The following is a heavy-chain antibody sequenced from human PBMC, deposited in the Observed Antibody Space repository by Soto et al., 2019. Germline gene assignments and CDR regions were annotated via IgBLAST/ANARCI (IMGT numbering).Heavy chain of an antibody. CDR3: ASGGNWFDP. D-gene: IGHD3-16*01. V-gene: IGHV4-59*01. CDR1: GGSISNYY. J-gene: IGHJ5*02. Sequence: PSETLSLTCNVSGGSISNYYWTWVRQSPEKGLEWIGYMYYNGNINYNPSLKSRVTISIDTSKNQFSLTLKSVTAADTAVYYCASGGNWFDPWGQGGLVT. CDR2: MYYNGNI.